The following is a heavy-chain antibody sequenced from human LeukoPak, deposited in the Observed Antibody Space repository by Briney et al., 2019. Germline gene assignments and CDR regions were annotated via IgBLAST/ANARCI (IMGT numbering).Heavy chain of an antibody. CDR3: AKDPHSSGWYFTAFDY. Sequence: RGSLRLSCAASGFTFPSYAMSWVRQAPGKGLEWVSLISNSGGNTWYADSEEGRFTISRDNSKTTLYLQVNSLRAEDTAVYYCAKDPHSSGWYFTAFDYWGQGTLVTVSS. J-gene: IGHJ4*02. CDR2: ISNSGGNT. D-gene: IGHD6-19*01. V-gene: IGHV3-23*01. CDR1: GFTFPSYA.